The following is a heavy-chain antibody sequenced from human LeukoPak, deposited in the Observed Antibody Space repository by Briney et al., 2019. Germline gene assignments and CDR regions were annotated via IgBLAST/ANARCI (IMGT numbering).Heavy chain of an antibody. Sequence: PSETLSLTCAVYGGSFSGYYWSWIRQPPGKGLEWIGKINHSGGTNYNPSLKSRVTISVDTSKNQFSLKLSSVTAADTAVYYCARGRIAAAVRCWFDPWGQGTLVTVSS. V-gene: IGHV4-34*01. CDR1: GGSFSGYY. CDR2: INHSGGT. CDR3: ARGRIAAAVRCWFDP. D-gene: IGHD6-13*01. J-gene: IGHJ5*02.